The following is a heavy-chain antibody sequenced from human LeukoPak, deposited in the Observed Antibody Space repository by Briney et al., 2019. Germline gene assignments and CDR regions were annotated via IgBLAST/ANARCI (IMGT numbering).Heavy chain of an antibody. CDR2: IYPGDSGT. CDR1: GYTFSSYW. Sequence: GESLKISCKGSGYTFSSYWIGWVRQLPGKGLEGMGIIYPGDSGTRYSSSLQGQVTISVDTSIGTAYLQWSSLKASDTAIYYGARQNDFWLDDWGQGTLVTVSS. CDR3: ARQNDFWLDD. D-gene: IGHD3-3*01. J-gene: IGHJ4*02. V-gene: IGHV5-51*01.